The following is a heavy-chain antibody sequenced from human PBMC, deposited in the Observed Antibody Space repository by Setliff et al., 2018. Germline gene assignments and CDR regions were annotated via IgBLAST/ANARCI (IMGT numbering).Heavy chain of an antibody. J-gene: IGHJ3*02. V-gene: IGHV3-48*03. Sequence: PGGSLRLSCAGSGFAFSGDDMHWVRQAPGKGLEWVSYINNRGDTIYYADSVRGRFTISRDNAKNSVYLQMNSLRAEDTAVYYCTFARDGYDVFDIWGQGTMVTVSS. CDR1: GFAFSGDD. CDR3: TFARDGYDVFDI. D-gene: IGHD5-18*01. CDR2: INNRGDTI.